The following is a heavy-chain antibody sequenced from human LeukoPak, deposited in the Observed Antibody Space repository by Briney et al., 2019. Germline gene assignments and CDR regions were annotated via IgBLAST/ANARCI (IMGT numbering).Heavy chain of an antibody. CDR1: GVSISGYY. CDR3: ARHRGGRFSESYCDY. J-gene: IGHJ4*02. Sequence: SETLSLTCTVSGVSISGYYWSWIRQPPGRGLEWIAYIYSSGLTDYNPSLRGRVTISLDSSKNQFSLELTSVTAADTAVYYCARHRGGRFSESYCDYWGQGTLVTVSS. D-gene: IGHD1-26*01. CDR2: IYSSGLT. V-gene: IGHV4-59*08.